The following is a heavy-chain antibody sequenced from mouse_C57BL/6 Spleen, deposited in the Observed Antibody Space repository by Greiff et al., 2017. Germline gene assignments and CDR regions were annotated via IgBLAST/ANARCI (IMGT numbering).Heavy chain of an antibody. Sequence: DVKLQESGPGLVKPSQSLSLTCSVTGYSITSGYYWNWIRQFPGNKLEWMGYISYDGSNNYNPSLKNRISITRDTSKNQFFLKLNSVTTEETATYYCARDRRFTTVVESYWGQGTLVTVSA. V-gene: IGHV3-6*01. CDR2: ISYDGSN. J-gene: IGHJ3*01. D-gene: IGHD1-1*01. CDR1: GYSITSGYY. CDR3: ARDRRFTTVVESY.